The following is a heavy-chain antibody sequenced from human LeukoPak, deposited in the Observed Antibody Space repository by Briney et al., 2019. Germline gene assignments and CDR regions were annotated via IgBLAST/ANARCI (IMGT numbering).Heavy chain of an antibody. J-gene: IGHJ4*02. Sequence: GASVKVSCKASGYTFTGYYMHWVRQAPGQGLEWMGGIIPIFGTANYAQKFQGRVTITADESTSTAYMELSSLRSEDTAVYYCARGDTTFDYWGQGTLVTVSS. V-gene: IGHV1-69*13. CDR2: IIPIFGTA. D-gene: IGHD1-1*01. CDR1: GYTFTGYY. CDR3: ARGDTTFDY.